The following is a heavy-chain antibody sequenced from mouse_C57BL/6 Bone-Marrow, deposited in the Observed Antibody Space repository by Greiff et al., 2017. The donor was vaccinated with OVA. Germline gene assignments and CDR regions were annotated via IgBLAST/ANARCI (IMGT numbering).Heavy chain of an antibody. Sequence: VQLQQSGAELVRPGASVKLSCKASGYTFTDYYINWVKQRPGQGLEWIARIYPGSGNTYYNEKFKGKATLTAENSSSTAYMQLSSLTSEDSAVYFCARRYSNYRAWFAYWGQGTLVTVSA. CDR2: IYPGSGNT. CDR1: GYTFTDYY. J-gene: IGHJ3*01. D-gene: IGHD2-5*01. CDR3: ARRYSNYRAWFAY. V-gene: IGHV1-76*01.